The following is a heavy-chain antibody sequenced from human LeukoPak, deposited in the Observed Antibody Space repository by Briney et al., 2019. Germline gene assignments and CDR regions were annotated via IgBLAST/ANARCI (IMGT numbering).Heavy chain of an antibody. D-gene: IGHD6-19*01. CDR3: ARDQSEAVAGTGWFDP. CDR1: GGSISSYY. Sequence: SETLSLTCTVSGGSISSYYWSWIRQPPGKGLEWIGYIYYSGSTNYNPSLKSRVTISVDTSKTQFSLKLSSVTAADTAVYYCARDQSEAVAGTGWFDPWGQGTLVTVSS. J-gene: IGHJ5*02. V-gene: IGHV4-59*01. CDR2: IYYSGST.